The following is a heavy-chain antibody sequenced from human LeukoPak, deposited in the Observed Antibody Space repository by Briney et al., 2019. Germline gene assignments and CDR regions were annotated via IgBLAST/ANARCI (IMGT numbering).Heavy chain of an antibody. CDR2: ISYDGSNK. D-gene: IGHD1-26*01. Sequence: GGSLRLSCAASRFTFSNYAMHWARQAPGKGLEWVAIISYDGSNKYYADSVKGRFTISRDNSKNTLYLQMNSLRIEDTAVYYCARDGEVGVGRWFDPWGQGTLVTVSS. CDR1: RFTFSNYA. J-gene: IGHJ5*02. CDR3: ARDGEVGVGRWFDP. V-gene: IGHV3-30*04.